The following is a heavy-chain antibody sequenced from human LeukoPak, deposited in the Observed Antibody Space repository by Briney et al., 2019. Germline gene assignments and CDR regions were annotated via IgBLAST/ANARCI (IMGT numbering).Heavy chain of an antibody. J-gene: IGHJ4*02. CDR3: AKSIGGVVVVAADY. CDR2: ISSSGGST. V-gene: IGHV3-23*01. CDR1: GFTFSTYA. Sequence: GGSLRLSCAASGFTFSTYAMTWVRQAPGKGLEWVSVISSSGGSTYYADSVKGRFTLSRDNAKNTLYLQMNSLRAEDTAVYYCAKSIGGVVVVAADYWGQGTLATVSS. D-gene: IGHD2-15*01.